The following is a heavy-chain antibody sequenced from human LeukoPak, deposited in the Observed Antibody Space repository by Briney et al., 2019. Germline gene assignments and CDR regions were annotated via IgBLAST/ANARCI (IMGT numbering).Heavy chain of an antibody. CDR1: GDSVSSNSAT. CDR3: ARGRPMGGIGFDY. D-gene: IGHD2-15*01. V-gene: IGHV6-1*01. CDR2: IYYRSRWFN. Sequence: SQTLSLTCAISGDSVSSNSATWSWIRQSPSRGLEWLGRIYYRSRWFNEYTASMKSRITINPDASKNQFSLQLNSVTPDDTAVYYCARGRPMGGIGFDYWGQGTLVTVSS. J-gene: IGHJ4*02.